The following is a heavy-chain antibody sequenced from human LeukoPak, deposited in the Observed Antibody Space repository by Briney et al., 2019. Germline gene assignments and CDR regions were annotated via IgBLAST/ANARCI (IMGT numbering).Heavy chain of an antibody. Sequence: PSETLSLTCTVSGGSLSSYYWSWIRQPPGKGLEWIGYIYYSGSTNYNPSLKTRVAISVDTSKNQFSLKLSSVTAADTAVYYCARPSSGYYDRGAFDIWGQGTMVTVSS. D-gene: IGHD3-22*01. J-gene: IGHJ3*02. CDR3: ARPSSGYYDRGAFDI. CDR2: IYYSGST. CDR1: GGSLSSYY. V-gene: IGHV4-59*01.